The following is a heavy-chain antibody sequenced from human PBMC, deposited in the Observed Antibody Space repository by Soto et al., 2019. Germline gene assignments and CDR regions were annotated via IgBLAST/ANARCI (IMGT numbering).Heavy chain of an antibody. Sequence: EVQLLESGGGLVQPGGSLRLSCEASGFTFSSYAMSWVRQAPGKGLEWVSAISGSGGSTYYADSVKGRFTISRDNSKNTLYLQMNSLRAEDTAVYYCAKGNQWELLPFDYWGQGTLVTVSS. D-gene: IGHD1-26*01. CDR3: AKGNQWELLPFDY. J-gene: IGHJ4*02. CDR1: GFTFSSYA. V-gene: IGHV3-23*01. CDR2: ISGSGGST.